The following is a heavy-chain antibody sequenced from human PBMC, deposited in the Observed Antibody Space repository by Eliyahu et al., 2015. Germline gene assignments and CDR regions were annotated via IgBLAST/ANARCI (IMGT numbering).Heavy chain of an antibody. CDR1: GYTFTDYY. CDR2: VDPEDGET. J-gene: IGHJ6*02. CDR3: ATDHLDQKRYTGWFYYYYGMDV. V-gene: IGHV1-69-2*01. Sequence: EVQLVQSGAEVKKPGATVKISCKVSGYTFTDYYMHWVQQAPGKGLEWMGLVDPEDGETIYAEKFQGRVTITADTSTDTAYMELSSLRSEDTAVYYCATDHLDQKRYTGWFYYYYGMDVWGQGTTVTVSS. D-gene: IGHD3-16*02.